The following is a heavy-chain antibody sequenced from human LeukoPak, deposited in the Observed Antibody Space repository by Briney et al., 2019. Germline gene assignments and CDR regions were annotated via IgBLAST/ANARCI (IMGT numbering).Heavy chain of an antibody. D-gene: IGHD3-22*01. Sequence: GRSLRLSCAASGFTFDDYAMHWVRQAPGKGLEWASGISWNSGSIGYADSVKGRFTISRDNAKNSLYLQMNSLRAEDTALYYCAICITMIVVVITYGEYFQHWGQGTLVTVSS. CDR2: ISWNSGSI. CDR1: GFTFDDYA. CDR3: AICITMIVVVITYGEYFQH. J-gene: IGHJ1*01. V-gene: IGHV3-9*01.